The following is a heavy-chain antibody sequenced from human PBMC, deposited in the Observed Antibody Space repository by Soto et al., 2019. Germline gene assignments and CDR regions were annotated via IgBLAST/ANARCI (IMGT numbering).Heavy chain of an antibody. J-gene: IGHJ6*02. CDR2: IRGYNGDT. V-gene: IGHV1-18*01. CDR3: AKNGQPPYYYYGMDV. D-gene: IGHD2-8*01. CDR1: GYTFTRYG. Sequence: QGQLVQSGAEVKKPGASVKVSCKASGYTFTRYGISWVRQAPGQGLEWMGWIRGYNGDTNNAEKFQGRVTITVDTSTTTAFMELTSLTSDDRAVYYCAKNGQPPYYYYGMDVWGQGTTVTVSS.